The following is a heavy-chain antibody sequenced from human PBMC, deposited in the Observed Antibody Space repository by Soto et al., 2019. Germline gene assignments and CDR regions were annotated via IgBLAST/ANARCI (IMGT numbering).Heavy chain of an antibody. V-gene: IGHV3-23*01. Sequence: LRLSCAASGFAFSSYAMSWVRQAPGKGLEWVSTISETGGSTYYTDSVKGRFTISRDTSKNTLYLQMNSLRAEDTALYYCAKDARPSSWGQGTLVTVSS. CDR1: GFAFSSYA. CDR2: ISETGGST. CDR3: AKDARPSS. J-gene: IGHJ5*02.